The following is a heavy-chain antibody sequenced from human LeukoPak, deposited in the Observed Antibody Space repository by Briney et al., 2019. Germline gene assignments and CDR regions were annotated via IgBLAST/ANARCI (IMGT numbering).Heavy chain of an antibody. CDR3: AKWGYSSIAARRYGMDV. V-gene: IGHV3-23*01. D-gene: IGHD6-6*01. J-gene: IGHJ6*02. CDR1: GFIFSDQN. Sequence: GGSLRLSCAASGFIFSDQNMNWVRQAPGKGLEWVSAISGSGGSTYYADSVKGRFTISRDNFKNTLYLQMNSLRAEDTAVYYCAKWGYSSIAARRYGMDVWGQGTTVTVSS. CDR2: ISGSGGST.